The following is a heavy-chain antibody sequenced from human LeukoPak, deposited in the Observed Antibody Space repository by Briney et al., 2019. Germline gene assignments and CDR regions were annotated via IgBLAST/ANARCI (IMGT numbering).Heavy chain of an antibody. V-gene: IGHV3-23*01. J-gene: IGHJ4*02. CDR1: GFTFSSYA. Sequence: GGSLRLSCAASGFTFSSYAMSWVRQAPGKGLEWVSGISGDGGRTFYADSVKGRFTISRDIAKNTLYLQMNSLRAEDTGVYYCAKDHYWSIDYWGRGTLVTVSS. CDR3: AKDHYWSIDY. CDR2: ISGDGGRT. D-gene: IGHD3-3*01.